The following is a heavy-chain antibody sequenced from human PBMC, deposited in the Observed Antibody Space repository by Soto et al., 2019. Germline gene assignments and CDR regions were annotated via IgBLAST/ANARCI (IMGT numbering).Heavy chain of an antibody. Sequence: QVQLQESGPGLVKPSQTLSLTCTVSGASISSGDYYWSWIRQPPGKGLEWIGYIYDSGSTYYNPSLKSRVTISVHTSKNQFSLKLGSVTAADTAVYFCARGEYDFVWGSYRGAVAGTSGKAFDIWGQGTMVTVSS. CDR1: GASISSGDYY. V-gene: IGHV4-30-4*01. J-gene: IGHJ3*02. D-gene: IGHD3-16*02. CDR2: IYDSGST. CDR3: ARGEYDFVWGSYRGAVAGTSGKAFDI.